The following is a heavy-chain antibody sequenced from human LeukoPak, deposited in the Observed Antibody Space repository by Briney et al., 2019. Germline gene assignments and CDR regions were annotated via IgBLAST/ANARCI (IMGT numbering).Heavy chain of an antibody. CDR2: VSAYNGNT. CDR3: ARVSCGYNCHYGMDV. CDR1: GYTFASYG. D-gene: IGHD5-18*01. Sequence: ASVKVSCKASGYTFASYGISWLRQAPGQGLEWVGWVSAYNGNTKYAQKVQGRGSMTTDTSTSTAYMELRSLRSDDTALYYCARVSCGYNCHYGMDVWGQGTTVTVSS. V-gene: IGHV1-18*01. J-gene: IGHJ6*02.